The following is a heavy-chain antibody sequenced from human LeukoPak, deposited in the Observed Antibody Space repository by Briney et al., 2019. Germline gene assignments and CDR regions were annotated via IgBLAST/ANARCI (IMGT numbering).Heavy chain of an antibody. V-gene: IGHV4-61*01. CDR2: IYYSGST. D-gene: IGHD3-10*01. CDR1: GYSISSGYY. CDR3: ARGAYYYGSGSYYNAYYMDV. Sequence: SETLSLTCTVSGYSISSGYYWGWIRQPPGKGLEWIGYIYYSGSTNYNPSLKSRVTISVDTSKNQFSLKLSSVTAADTAVYYCARGAYYYGSGSYYNAYYMDVWGKGTTVTVSS. J-gene: IGHJ6*03.